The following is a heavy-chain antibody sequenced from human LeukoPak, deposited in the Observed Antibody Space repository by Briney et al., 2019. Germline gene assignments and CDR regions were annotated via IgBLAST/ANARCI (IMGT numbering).Heavy chain of an antibody. CDR2: IYHSGST. V-gene: IGHV4-30-2*01. CDR3: ARALTSAGYFDY. J-gene: IGHJ4*02. Sequence: SQTLSLTCTVSGGSISSGGYYWSWIRQPPGKGLEWIGYIYHSGSTYYNPSLKGRVTISVDRSKNQFSLKLSSVTAADTAVYYCARALTSAGYFDYWGQGTLVTVSS. CDR1: GGSISSGGYY. D-gene: IGHD4/OR15-4a*01.